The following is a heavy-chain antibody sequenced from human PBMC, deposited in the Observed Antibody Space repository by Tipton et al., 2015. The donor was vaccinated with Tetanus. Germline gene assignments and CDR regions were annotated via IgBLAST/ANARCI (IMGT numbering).Heavy chain of an antibody. CDR3: ASPTNWNPSNYYYYYYGMDV. V-gene: IGHV1-2*02. Sequence: QVQLVQSGAEVKKPGASVKVSCKASGYTFTGYYMHWVRQAPGQGLEWMGWINPNSGGTNYAQKFQGRVTMTRDTSISTAYMELSRLRSDDTAVYYCASPTNWNPSNYYYYYYGMDVWGQGTTVTVSS. J-gene: IGHJ6*02. CDR1: GYTFTGYY. D-gene: IGHD1-20*01. CDR2: INPNSGGT.